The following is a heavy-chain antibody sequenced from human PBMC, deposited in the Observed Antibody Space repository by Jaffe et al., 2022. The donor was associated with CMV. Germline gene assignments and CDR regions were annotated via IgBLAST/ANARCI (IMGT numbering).Heavy chain of an antibody. Sequence: EVQLVESGGGLVQPGRSLRLSCAASGFTFDDYAMHWVRQAPGKGLEWVSGISWNSGSIGYADSVKGRFTISRDNAKNSLYLQMNSLRAEDTALYYCAKEGGYYGMDVWGQGTTVTVSS. CDR1: GFTFDDYA. D-gene: IGHD3-16*01. CDR3: AKEGGYYGMDV. V-gene: IGHV3-9*01. CDR2: ISWNSGSI. J-gene: IGHJ6*02.